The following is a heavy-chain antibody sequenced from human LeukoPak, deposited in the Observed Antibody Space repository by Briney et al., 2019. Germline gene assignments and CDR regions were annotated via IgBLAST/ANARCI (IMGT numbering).Heavy chain of an antibody. CDR3: ARAELRSSSSWYDAFDI. CDR2: IYTSGST. Sequence: SETLSLTCTVSGGSISSYYWSWIRQPAGKGLEWSGRIYTSGSTNYNPSLKSRVTMSVDTSKNQFSLKLSSVTAADTAVYYCARAELRSSSSWYDAFDIWGQGTMVTVSS. CDR1: GGSISSYY. J-gene: IGHJ3*02. D-gene: IGHD6-13*01. V-gene: IGHV4-4*07.